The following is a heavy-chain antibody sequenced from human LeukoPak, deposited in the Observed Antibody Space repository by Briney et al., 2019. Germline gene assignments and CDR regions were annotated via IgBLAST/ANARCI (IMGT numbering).Heavy chain of an antibody. CDR3: TRSVVVPAATYYYYYYMDV. Sequence: PGGSLGLSCAASGFTFSGSAMHWVRQASGKGLEWVGRIRSKANSYATAYAASVKGRFTISRDDSKNTAYLQMNSLKTEDTAVYYCTRSVVVPAATYYYYYYMDVWGKGTTVTVSS. D-gene: IGHD2-2*01. CDR1: GFTFSGSA. J-gene: IGHJ6*03. V-gene: IGHV3-73*01. CDR2: IRSKANSYAT.